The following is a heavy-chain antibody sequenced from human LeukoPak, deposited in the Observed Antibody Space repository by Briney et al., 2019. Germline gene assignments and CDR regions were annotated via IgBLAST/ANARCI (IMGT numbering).Heavy chain of an antibody. V-gene: IGHV3-48*03. CDR1: GFTFNSYE. CDR2: ISSSGSSK. Sequence: PGGSLRLSCAASGFTFNSYEMNWVRQAQGKGLEWISYISSSGSSKYYADSVRGRFTISRDNAKNSLFLEMNSLRAEDTAVYHCARESREMATLIDYWGQGTLVTVSS. CDR3: ARESREMATLIDY. J-gene: IGHJ4*02. D-gene: IGHD5-24*01.